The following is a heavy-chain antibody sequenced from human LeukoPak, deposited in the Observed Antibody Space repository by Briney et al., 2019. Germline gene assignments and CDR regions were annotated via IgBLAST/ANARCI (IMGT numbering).Heavy chain of an antibody. CDR2: INHSGST. CDR3: ASSVVVVAAKFRAADGMDV. J-gene: IGHJ6*02. V-gene: IGHV4-34*01. CDR1: GGFFSGYY. D-gene: IGHD2-15*01. Sequence: SETLSLTCAVYGGFFSGYYWSWIRQPPGKGLEWIGEINHSGSTNYNPSLKSRVTISVDTSKNQFSLKLSSVTAADTAVYYCASSVVVVAAKFRAADGMDVWGQGTTVTVAS.